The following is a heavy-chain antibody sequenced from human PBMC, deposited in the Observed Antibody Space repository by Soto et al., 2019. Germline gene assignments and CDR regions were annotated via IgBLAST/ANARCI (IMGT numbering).Heavy chain of an antibody. J-gene: IGHJ3*02. Sequence: GASVKVSCKASGYTFTSYGISWVRQAPGQGLEWMGWISAYNGNTNYAQKLQGRVTMTTDTSTSTAYMELRSLRSDDTAVYYCARASRKYSGYGDAFDIWGQGTMVTVSS. CDR1: GYTFTSYG. V-gene: IGHV1-18*01. CDR2: ISAYNGNT. CDR3: ARASRKYSGYGDAFDI. D-gene: IGHD5-12*01.